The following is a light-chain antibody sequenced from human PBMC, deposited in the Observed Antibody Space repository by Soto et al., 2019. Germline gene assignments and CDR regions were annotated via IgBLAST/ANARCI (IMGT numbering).Light chain of an antibody. V-gene: IGKV1-8*01. CDR3: QQYTTYYS. CDR2: AAS. J-gene: IGKJ2*03. CDR1: QGISSY. Sequence: AIRMTQSPSSFSASTGDRVTITCRASQGISSYLAWYQQKPGKAPKLLIYAASTLQSGVPSRFSGSGSGTDFTLTISCLQSEDFATYYCQQYTTYYSFGQGTKVEIK.